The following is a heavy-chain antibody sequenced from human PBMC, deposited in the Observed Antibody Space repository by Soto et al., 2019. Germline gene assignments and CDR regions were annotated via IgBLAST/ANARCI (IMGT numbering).Heavy chain of an antibody. V-gene: IGHV3-23*01. CDR1: GFTFSSYA. J-gene: IGHJ4*02. D-gene: IGHD3-9*01. Sequence: EVQLLESGGGLVQPGGPLRLSCAASGFTFSSYAMSWVRQAPGKGLEWVSAISGSGASTYYPDSVKGRFTISRDNSKNTLYLQMNSLRAEDTAVYYCAHFDWCIDYWGQGTMVTVSS. CDR2: ISGSGAST. CDR3: AHFDWCIDY.